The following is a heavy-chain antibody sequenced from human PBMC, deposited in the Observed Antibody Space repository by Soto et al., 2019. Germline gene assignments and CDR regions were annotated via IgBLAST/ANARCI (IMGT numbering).Heavy chain of an antibody. J-gene: IGHJ4*02. CDR2: IYYSGST. V-gene: IGHV4-30-4*01. D-gene: IGHD3-16*02. CDR1: GGSISSGDYY. Sequence: QVQLQESGPGLVKPSQTLSLTCTVSGGSISSGDYYWSWIRQPPGKGLEWIGYIYYSGSTYYNPSRKHRVTLSVDASKTQFSRMLSSVTAAETAVYYCARGGWGSRYDYVWGSYRYENYFDYWGQGTLVTVSS. CDR3: ARGGWGSRYDYVWGSYRYENYFDY.